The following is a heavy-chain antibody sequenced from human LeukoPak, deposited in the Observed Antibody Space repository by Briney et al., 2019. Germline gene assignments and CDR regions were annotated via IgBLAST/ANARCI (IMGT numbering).Heavy chain of an antibody. D-gene: IGHD3-22*01. CDR2: IIPIFGTA. V-gene: IGHV1-69*05. CDR3: ARGGEYYDSSGYSVYYFDY. J-gene: IGHJ4*02. Sequence: SVKVSCKASGGTFSSYAISWVRQAPGQGLEWMGGIIPIFGTANYAQKFQCRVTITTDESTSTAYMELSSLRSEDTAVYYCARGGEYYDSSGYSVYYFDYWGQGTLVTVSS. CDR1: GGTFSSYA.